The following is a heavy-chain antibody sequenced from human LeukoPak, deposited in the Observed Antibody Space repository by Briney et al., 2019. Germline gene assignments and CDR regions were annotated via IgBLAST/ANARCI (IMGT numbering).Heavy chain of an antibody. Sequence: ASVKVSCKASGYTFTSYDINWVRQATGQGLEWMGWMNPNSGNTGYAQKFQGRFTITRNTSISTAYMELSSQRSEDTAVYYCARTGTPVAAAEYYYYYYYMDVWGKGTTVTVSS. D-gene: IGHD6-13*01. CDR2: MNPNSGNT. V-gene: IGHV1-8*03. CDR3: ARTGTPVAAAEYYYYYYYMDV. CDR1: GYTFTSYD. J-gene: IGHJ6*03.